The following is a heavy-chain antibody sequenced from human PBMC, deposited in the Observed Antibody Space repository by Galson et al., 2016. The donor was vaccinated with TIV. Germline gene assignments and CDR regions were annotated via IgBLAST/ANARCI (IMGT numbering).Heavy chain of an antibody. Sequence: SLRLSCAGSGFTFSDYWMSWVRQAPGKGLEWVANIRQDGNEIYYVDSVKGRFTISRDNAKDSLYLQMNSLGAEDTAVYYCAMLSNPDYQCWGSSWKFWGQGTLATVSS. CDR2: IRQDGNEI. CDR3: AMLSNPDYQCWGSSWKF. CDR1: GFTFSDYW. J-gene: IGHJ4*02. V-gene: IGHV3-7*01. D-gene: IGHD3-16*01.